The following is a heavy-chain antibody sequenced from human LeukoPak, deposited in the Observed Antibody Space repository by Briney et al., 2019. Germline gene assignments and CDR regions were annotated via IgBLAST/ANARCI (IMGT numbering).Heavy chain of an antibody. J-gene: IGHJ3*02. CDR1: GFSFSAYA. D-gene: IGHD4-17*01. CDR2: IRGSGVNT. V-gene: IGHV3-23*01. CDR3: ARDPNGDYIGAFDM. Sequence: PGGSLRLSCTASGFSFSAYAMMWVRQAPGKGPEWVSAIRGSGVNTYYADSVKGRFTISRDNSKYTLFLQMNSLRAEDTAVYYCARDPNGDYIGAFDMWGPGTMVTASS.